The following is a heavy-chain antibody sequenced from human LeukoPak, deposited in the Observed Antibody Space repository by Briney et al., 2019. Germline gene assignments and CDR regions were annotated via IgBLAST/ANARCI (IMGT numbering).Heavy chain of an antibody. CDR2: ISGSGGST. CDR1: GFTFSSYA. J-gene: IGHJ6*02. Sequence: GGSLRLSCAASGFTFSSYAMSWVRQAPGKGLEWVSAISGSGGSTYYADSVKGQFTISRDNSKNTLYLQMNSLRAEDTAVYYCAKMGLGGYCTNGVCHLYYYYGMDVWGQGTTVTVSS. V-gene: IGHV3-23*01. D-gene: IGHD2-8*01. CDR3: AKMGLGGYCTNGVCHLYYYYGMDV.